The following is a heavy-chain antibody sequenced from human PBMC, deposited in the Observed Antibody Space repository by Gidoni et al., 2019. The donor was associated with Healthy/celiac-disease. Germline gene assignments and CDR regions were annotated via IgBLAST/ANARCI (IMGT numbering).Heavy chain of an antibody. Sequence: EVQLLEAGGGLVQPGGSRRLSCAASGFHFRDHAMSWVRQAPGKGLEWVSAISGSGGSTYYADSVKGRLTISRDNSKNTLFLQMNSLRAEDTAVYYCAKAHCINGVCYDRFDYWGQGTLVTVSS. CDR2: ISGSGGST. CDR1: GFHFRDHA. CDR3: AKAHCINGVCYDRFDY. D-gene: IGHD2-8*01. V-gene: IGHV3-23*01. J-gene: IGHJ4*02.